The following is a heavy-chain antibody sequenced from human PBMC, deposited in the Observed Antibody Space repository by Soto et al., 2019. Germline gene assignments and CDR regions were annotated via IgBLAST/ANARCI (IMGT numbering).Heavy chain of an antibody. Sequence: GGSLRLSCAASGFTFSNAWMNWVRQAPGKGLEWVGRIKSKTDGGTTDYAAPGKGRFTISRDDSKNTLYLQMNSLKTEDTAVYYCTTVWLRFWPRNGMDVWGQGTTVTVSS. V-gene: IGHV3-15*07. CDR1: GFTFSNAW. CDR3: TTVWLRFWPRNGMDV. CDR2: IKSKTDGGTT. D-gene: IGHD5-12*01. J-gene: IGHJ6*02.